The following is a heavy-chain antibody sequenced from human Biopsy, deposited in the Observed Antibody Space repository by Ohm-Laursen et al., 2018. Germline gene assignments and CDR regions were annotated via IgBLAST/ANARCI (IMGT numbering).Heavy chain of an antibody. CDR2: ISYTGYT. CDR1: GGSFNGHY. V-gene: IGHV4-59*11. D-gene: IGHD4-23*01. J-gene: IGHJ4*02. Sequence: SETLSLTCTVSGGSFNGHYWSWIRQPPGKGLEWIGHISYTGYTSYNASLKSRVTISVDTSRNHFPLRMSSLTAADTVVYYCARGSNDFGGLYFHRWGQGTLLTVSS. CDR3: ARGSNDFGGLYFHR.